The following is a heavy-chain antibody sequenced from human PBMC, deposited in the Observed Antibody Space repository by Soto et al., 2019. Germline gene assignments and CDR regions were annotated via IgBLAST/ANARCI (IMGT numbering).Heavy chain of an antibody. CDR2: IKEDGSER. D-gene: IGHD6-19*01. Sequence: EVQLVESGGGLVQPGGSLRLSCAVSGFNFNNYRMSWVRQAPGKGLEWVATIKEDGSERYYVASVRGRFTISRDNAKNTLSLQMNSLRADDTAVYYGASRKVSRAWDLWGDGTLVTVSS. CDR1: GFNFNNYR. CDR3: ASRKVSRAWDL. J-gene: IGHJ4*01. V-gene: IGHV3-7*03.